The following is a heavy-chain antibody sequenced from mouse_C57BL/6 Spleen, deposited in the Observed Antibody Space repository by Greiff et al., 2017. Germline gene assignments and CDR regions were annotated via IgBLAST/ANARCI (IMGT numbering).Heavy chain of an antibody. Sequence: EVQLVESGGGLVQPGGSLSLSCAASGFTFTDYYMSWVRQPPGKALEWLGFIRNKANGHTTEYSASVKGRFTISRDNSQSILYLQMNALRAEDSATYYCAGGDFDYWGQGTTLTVSS. CDR1: GFTFTDYY. CDR3: AGGDFDY. J-gene: IGHJ2*01. V-gene: IGHV7-3*01. CDR2: IRNKANGHTT.